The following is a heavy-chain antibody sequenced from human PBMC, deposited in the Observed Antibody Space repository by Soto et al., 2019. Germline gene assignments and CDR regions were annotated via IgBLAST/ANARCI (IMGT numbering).Heavy chain of an antibody. Sequence: GGSLRFSCAASGFTFDDYAMHWVRQAPGKGLEWVSGISWNSGSIGYADSVKGRFTISRDNAKNSLYLQMNSLRAEDTALYYCAKVHLPYLHIVATINGPFDYWGQGTLVTVAS. CDR1: GFTFDDYA. J-gene: IGHJ4*02. V-gene: IGHV3-9*01. D-gene: IGHD5-12*01. CDR3: AKVHLPYLHIVATINGPFDY. CDR2: ISWNSGSI.